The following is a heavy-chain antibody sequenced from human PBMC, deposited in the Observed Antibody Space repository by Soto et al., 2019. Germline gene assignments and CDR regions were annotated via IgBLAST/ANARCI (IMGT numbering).Heavy chain of an antibody. CDR2: IYQSGST. Sequence: KASETLSLTCAVSGGAISSSKWWSWVRQPPGKGLEWIGEIYQSGSTNYNPSLESRVRMSVDKSRNQFSLKLTSVSAADTAVYYCARASATIAAAAIFDYWGQGTLVTVPS. V-gene: IGHV4-4*02. CDR1: GGAISSSKW. CDR3: ARASATIAAAAIFDY. D-gene: IGHD6-13*01. J-gene: IGHJ4*02.